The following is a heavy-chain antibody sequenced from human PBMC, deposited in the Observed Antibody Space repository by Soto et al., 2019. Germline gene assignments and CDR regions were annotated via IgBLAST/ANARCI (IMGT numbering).Heavy chain of an antibody. CDR1: GIMSSGYG. CDR3: ATMKRARLDS. D-gene: IGHD6-25*01. Sequence: QEQVVQSGPAMKEPGSSVKVSCRASGIMSSGYGFSWVRQAPGQGLEWVGRINPILDSTNYAQNLQSRVSNTVDKSTDTAYLEVTSLRLEDTDIYFCATMKRARLDSWGRGTVVTVSS. V-gene: IGHV1-69*09. J-gene: IGHJ4*02. CDR2: INPILDST.